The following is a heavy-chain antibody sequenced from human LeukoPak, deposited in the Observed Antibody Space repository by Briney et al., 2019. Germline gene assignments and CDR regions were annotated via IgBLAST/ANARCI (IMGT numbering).Heavy chain of an antibody. J-gene: IGHJ4*02. CDR1: GYTFTSYY. CDR3: ARAKGPYYGSGSLGD. Sequence: ASVKVSCKASGYTFTSYYMHWVRQAPGQGLEWMGIINPSGGSTSYAQKFQGRVTMTRDTSTSTVYMELSSLRSEDTAVYYCARAKGPYYGSGSLGDWGRGTLVTVSS. D-gene: IGHD3-10*01. V-gene: IGHV1-46*01. CDR2: INPSGGST.